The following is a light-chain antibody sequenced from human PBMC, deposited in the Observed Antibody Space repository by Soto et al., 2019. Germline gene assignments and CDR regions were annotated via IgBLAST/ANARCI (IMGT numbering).Light chain of an antibody. CDR2: EVS. CDR3: SSYTTTTRL. J-gene: IGLJ3*02. Sequence: QSVLTQPASVSGSPGQSITISCTGTSSDIGSNNYVSWFQQRPGKAPTLIIYEVSNRPSGVSTHFSGSKSGNTASLTISGLLPEDGGEYYCSSYTTTTRLFGGGTKVTVL. V-gene: IGLV2-14*01. CDR1: SSDIGSNNY.